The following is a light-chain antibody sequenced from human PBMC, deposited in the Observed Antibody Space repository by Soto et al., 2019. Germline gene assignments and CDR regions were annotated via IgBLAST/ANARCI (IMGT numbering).Light chain of an antibody. CDR3: QQYNNWPPWT. J-gene: IGKJ1*01. V-gene: IGKV3-15*01. CDR2: GTS. Sequence: EIVMTQSPATLSLSPVERATLSGMAGQSVNSNLAWYQQKAGQAPRLLIYGTSTRATGIPARFSGSGSGTDFTLTISSLEPEDFAVYYCQQYNNWPPWTFGQGTKVDIK. CDR1: QSVNSN.